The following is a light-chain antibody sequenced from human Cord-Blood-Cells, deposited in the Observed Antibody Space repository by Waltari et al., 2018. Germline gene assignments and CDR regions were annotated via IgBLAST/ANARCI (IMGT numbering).Light chain of an antibody. V-gene: IGLV2-14*01. Sequence: QSALTQPASVSGSPGQSITISCTGTSSDVGGYNYVSWYQQHPGKAPKLMIYDVSKRPSGVSNRFSGSKSGNTASLTISGLQAEDEADYYCSSYTSSSTVFGTGT. CDR3: SSYTSSSTV. J-gene: IGLJ1*01. CDR1: SSDVGGYNY. CDR2: DVS.